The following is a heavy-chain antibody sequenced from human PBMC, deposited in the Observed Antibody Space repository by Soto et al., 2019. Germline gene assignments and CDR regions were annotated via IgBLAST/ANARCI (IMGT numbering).Heavy chain of an antibody. D-gene: IGHD2-21*02. Sequence: QVQLVQSGAEVKKPGSSVKVSCKASGGTFSSYAISWVRQAPGQGLEWMGGIIPIFGTANYAQKFQGRVTITADESTSTAYKELSSLRSEDRAVYYCARGVVTQRADYYYGMDGWGQGTTVTVSS. J-gene: IGHJ6*02. V-gene: IGHV1-69*01. CDR3: ARGVVTQRADYYYGMDG. CDR1: GGTFSSYA. CDR2: IIPIFGTA.